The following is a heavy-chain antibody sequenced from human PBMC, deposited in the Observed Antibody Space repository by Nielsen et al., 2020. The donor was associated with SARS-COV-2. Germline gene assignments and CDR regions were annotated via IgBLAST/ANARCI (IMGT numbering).Heavy chain of an antibody. CDR2: ISYDGSNK. D-gene: IGHD6-13*01. CDR1: GFTFDDYA. V-gene: IGHV3-30*03. Sequence: GESLKISCAASGFTFDDYAMHWVRQAPGKGLEWVAVISYDGSNKYYADSVKGRFTISRDNSKNTLYLQMNSLRAEDTALYYCATHSSSWYGMDVWGQGTTVTVSS. J-gene: IGHJ6*02. CDR3: ATHSSSWYGMDV.